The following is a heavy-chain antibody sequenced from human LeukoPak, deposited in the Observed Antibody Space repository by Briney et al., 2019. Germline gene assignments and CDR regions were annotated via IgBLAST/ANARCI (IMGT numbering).Heavy chain of an antibody. D-gene: IGHD3-22*01. V-gene: IGHV1-69*06. J-gene: IGHJ6*03. CDR2: IIPIFGTA. CDR1: GGTLSSYA. Sequence: GASVKVSCKASGGTLSSYAISWVRQAPGQGLEWMGGIIPIFGTANYAQKFQGRVTITADKSTSTAYMELSSLRSEDTAVYYCARGYYDSSGYSGSNYYYYMDVWGKGTTVTVSS. CDR3: ARGYYDSSGYSGSNYYYYMDV.